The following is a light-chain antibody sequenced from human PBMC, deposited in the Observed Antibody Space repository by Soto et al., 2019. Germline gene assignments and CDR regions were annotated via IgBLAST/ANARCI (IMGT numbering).Light chain of an antibody. V-gene: IGLV2-11*01. CDR1: SSDIGGYNY. J-gene: IGLJ3*02. CDR3: CSYAGSQTWV. Sequence: QSALTQPRSVSGSPGQSVTISCTGTSSDIGGYNYVSWYQQHPGKAPELIIFDVTKRPSGVPVRFSGSKSGNTASLTISGLQAEDETDYYCCSYAGSQTWVFGGGTQLTVL. CDR2: DVT.